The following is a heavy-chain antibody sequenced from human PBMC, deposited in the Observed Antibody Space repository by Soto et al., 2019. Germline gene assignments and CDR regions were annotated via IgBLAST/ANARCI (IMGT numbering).Heavy chain of an antibody. CDR1: GFSLSTSRVG. D-gene: IGHD2-21*02. J-gene: IGHJ2*01. V-gene: IGHV2-5*01. CDR2: IYWNDDK. CDR3: AHRGVTGAGYFDL. Sequence: QITLKESGPTLVKPTQTLTVTCNFSGFSLSTSRVGVGWIRQPPGKALEWLAVIYWNDDKRYSPSLKSRLTITKDTSKIQVVLIMTNVDPVDTATYFCAHRGVTGAGYFDLWGRGTLVTVSS.